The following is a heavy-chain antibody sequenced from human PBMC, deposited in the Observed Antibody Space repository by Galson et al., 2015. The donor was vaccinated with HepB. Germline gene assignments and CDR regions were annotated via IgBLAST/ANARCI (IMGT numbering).Heavy chain of an antibody. CDR3: AKDLIMITFGEPRGAVPHAFDI. J-gene: IGHJ3*02. CDR2: ISGSGGST. V-gene: IGHV3-23*01. CDR1: GFTFSSYA. Sequence: SLRLSCAASGFTFSSYAMSWVRQAPGKGLEWVSAISGSGGSTYYADSVKGRFTISRDNSKNTLYLQMNSLRAEDTAVYYCAKDLIMITFGEPRGAVPHAFDIWGQGTMVTVSS. D-gene: IGHD3-16*01.